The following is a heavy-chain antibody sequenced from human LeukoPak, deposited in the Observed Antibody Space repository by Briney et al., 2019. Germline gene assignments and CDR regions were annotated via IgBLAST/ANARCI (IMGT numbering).Heavy chain of an antibody. CDR1: GFTFSSYA. D-gene: IGHD3-3*01. CDR3: ARDFAV. CDR2: ISYDGSNK. V-gene: IGHV3-30*04. J-gene: IGHJ4*02. Sequence: GGSLRLSCAASGFTFSSYAMHWVRQAPGKGLEWVAVISYDGSNKYYADSVKGRFTISRDNSKNTLYLQMNSLRAEDTAVYYCARDFAVWGQGTLVTVSS.